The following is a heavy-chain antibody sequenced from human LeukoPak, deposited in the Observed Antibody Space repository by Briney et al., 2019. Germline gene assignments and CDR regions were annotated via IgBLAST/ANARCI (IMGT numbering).Heavy chain of an antibody. V-gene: IGHV3-9*01. CDR2: ISWNSGSI. D-gene: IGHD4-23*01. CDR1: GFTFDDYA. Sequence: PGGSLRLSCAASGFTFDDYAMHWVRQAPGKGLEWVSGISWNSGSIDYADSVKGRFTISRDNAKNSLYLQTNSLRPEDTAFYYCAKAEGFFGGYYDHWGQGTLVTVSS. CDR3: AKAEGFFGGYYDH. J-gene: IGHJ4*02.